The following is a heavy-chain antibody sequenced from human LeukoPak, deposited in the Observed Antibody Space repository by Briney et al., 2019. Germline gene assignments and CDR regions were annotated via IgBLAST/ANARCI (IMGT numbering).Heavy chain of an antibody. J-gene: IGHJ4*02. CDR2: ISAYNGNT. Sequence: ASVKVSCKASGYTFTSYDINWVRQAPGQGLEWMGWISAYNGNTNYAQKLQGRVTMTTDTSTSTAYMELRSLRSDDTAVYYCARDRSIVGATFLGYWGQGTLVTVSS. CDR3: ARDRSIVGATFLGY. V-gene: IGHV1-18*01. CDR1: GYTFTSYD. D-gene: IGHD1-26*01.